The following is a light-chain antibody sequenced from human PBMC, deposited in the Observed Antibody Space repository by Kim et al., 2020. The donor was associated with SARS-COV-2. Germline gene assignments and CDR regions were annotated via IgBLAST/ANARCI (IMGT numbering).Light chain of an antibody. CDR1: SSNIGTNS. V-gene: IGLV1-47*01. Sequence: QSALTQPPSVSGTPGQWVTISCSGGSSNIGTNSVYWYQHLPGTAPKLLIYRNNQRPSGVPDRFSGSKSGTSTSLTISGLRSEDEAEYYCAAWDASLSAYVFGTGTKVTVL. J-gene: IGLJ1*01. CDR2: RNN. CDR3: AAWDASLSAYV.